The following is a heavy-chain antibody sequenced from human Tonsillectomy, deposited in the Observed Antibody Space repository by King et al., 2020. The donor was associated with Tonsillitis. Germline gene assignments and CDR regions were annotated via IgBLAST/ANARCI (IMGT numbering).Heavy chain of an antibody. CDR3: ARPRGDCSGGSCFTPDY. CDR2: ISRDGSEK. J-gene: IGHJ4*02. Sequence: VQLVESGGDLVQPGGSLRLSCAASGFIFTNYWMSWVRQAPGQGLEWVADISRDGSEKYYGDSVRGRFTISRDNAKNSVYLQMNSLRSEDTAVYYCARPRGDCSGGSCFTPDYGGQGILVTVSS. V-gene: IGHV3-7*03. CDR1: GFIFTNYW. D-gene: IGHD2-15*01.